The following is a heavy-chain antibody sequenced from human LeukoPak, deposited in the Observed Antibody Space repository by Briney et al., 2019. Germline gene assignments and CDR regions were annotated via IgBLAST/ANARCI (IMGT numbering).Heavy chain of an antibody. J-gene: IGHJ4*02. CDR1: GFTVSSNY. Sequence: GGSLRLSCAASGFTVSSNYMSWVRQAPGKGLEWVAVIWYDGSNKYYADSVKGRFTISRDNSKNTLYLQMNSLRAEDTAVYYCARERPYYYDSSGYFIDYWGQGTLVTVSS. V-gene: IGHV3-33*08. CDR2: IWYDGSNK. D-gene: IGHD3-22*01. CDR3: ARERPYYYDSSGYFIDY.